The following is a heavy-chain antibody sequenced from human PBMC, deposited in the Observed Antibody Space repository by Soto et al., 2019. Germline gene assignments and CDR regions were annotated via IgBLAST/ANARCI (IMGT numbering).Heavy chain of an antibody. CDR2: IYYSGST. D-gene: IGHD3-16*01. CDR1: GGSISSYY. J-gene: IGHJ4*02. CDR3: AGGDDYDYIWGSYLFDY. V-gene: IGHV4-59*08. Sequence: QVQLQESGPGLVKPSETLSLTCTVSGGSISSYYWSWIRQPPGKGLEWIGYIYYSGSTNYNPSLKSRVTISVDMSKNQFSLKLSSVTAADTAVYYCAGGDDYDYIWGSYLFDYWGQGTLVTVSS.